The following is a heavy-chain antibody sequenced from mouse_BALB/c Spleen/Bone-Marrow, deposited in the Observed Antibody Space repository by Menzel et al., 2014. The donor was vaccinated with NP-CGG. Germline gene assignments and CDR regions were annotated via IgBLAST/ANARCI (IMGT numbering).Heavy chain of an antibody. CDR3: ARPYDFGAWFAY. V-gene: IGHV5-6*02. CDR1: GFTFSSYG. Sequence: EVKLEESGGDLVKPGGSLKLSCAASGFTFSSYGMSWVRQTPDKRLEWVATISSGGSYTYYPDSVKGRFTISRDNAKNTLYLQMSSLKSEDAAMYYCARPYDFGAWFAYWGQGTLDTVSA. D-gene: IGHD2-4*01. CDR2: ISSGGSYT. J-gene: IGHJ3*01.